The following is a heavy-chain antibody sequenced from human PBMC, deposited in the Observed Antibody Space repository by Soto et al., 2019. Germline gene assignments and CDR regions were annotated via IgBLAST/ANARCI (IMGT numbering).Heavy chain of an antibody. CDR3: ARELGGGNPVPY. V-gene: IGHV1-69*12. CDR2: IIPIFGTA. D-gene: IGHD2-15*01. CDR1: GGTFSSYA. J-gene: IGHJ4*02. Sequence: QVQLVQSGAEVKKPGSSVKVSCKASGGTFSSYAISWVRQAPGQGLEWMGGIIPIFGTANYAQKFQGRVTITADESTSTAYRELGSLRSEDTAVYYWARELGGGNPVPYWGQGTLVTVSS.